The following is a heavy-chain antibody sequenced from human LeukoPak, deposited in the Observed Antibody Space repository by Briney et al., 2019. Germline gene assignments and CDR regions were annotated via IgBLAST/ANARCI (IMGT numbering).Heavy chain of an antibody. Sequence: SVKVSCKASGGTFSIYSISWVRPAPGQGLEWMGRIIPIFGTANYAQKFHGRVTITTDESTNTAYMELSSLTSEDTAVYYCARAWGGDSSGYYQGGFDYWGQGTLVTVSS. D-gene: IGHD3-22*01. J-gene: IGHJ4*02. CDR3: ARAWGGDSSGYYQGGFDY. CDR1: GGTFSIYS. CDR2: IIPIFGTA. V-gene: IGHV1-69*05.